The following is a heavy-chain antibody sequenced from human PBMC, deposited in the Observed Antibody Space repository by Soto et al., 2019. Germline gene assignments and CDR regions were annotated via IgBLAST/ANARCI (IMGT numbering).Heavy chain of an antibody. Sequence: QLQLQESGPGLVKPSETLSLTCSVSGDSINSDKYYWGWIRQPPGKGLEWIGSIYFRGNTYYNPSLQTRVTISLDKSTRQFSLKLNSVTAADSAVYFCARLEGLATISYYFDFWGQGALVTVSS. CDR1: GDSINSDKYY. D-gene: IGHD3-9*01. V-gene: IGHV4-39*01. J-gene: IGHJ4*02. CDR3: ARLEGLATISYYFDF. CDR2: IYFRGNT.